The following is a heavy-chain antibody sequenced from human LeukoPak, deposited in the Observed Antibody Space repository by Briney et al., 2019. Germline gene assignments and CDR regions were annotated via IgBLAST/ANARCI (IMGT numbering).Heavy chain of an antibody. V-gene: IGHV1-18*01. CDR2: ISAYNGNT. CDR3: ARVHLGFRITGTKRFDY. CDR1: GYTFTSYG. Sequence: GASVKVSCKASGYTFTSYGISWVRQAPGQGLEWMGWISAYNGNTNYAQKLQGRVTMTTDTSTSTAYMELRSLRSDDTAVYYCARVHLGFRITGTKRFDYWGQGTLVTVSS. J-gene: IGHJ4*02. D-gene: IGHD1-7*01.